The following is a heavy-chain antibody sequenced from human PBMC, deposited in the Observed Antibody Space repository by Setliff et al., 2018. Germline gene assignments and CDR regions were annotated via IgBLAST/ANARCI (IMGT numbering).Heavy chain of an antibody. Sequence: ASVKVSCKASGYTFTSYAMNWVRQAPGQGLEWMGWINTNTGNPTYAQGFTGRFVFSLDTSVSTAYLQISSLKAEDTAVYYCARDNRGYAWDYYHYMDVWGKGTTVTVSS. CDR3: ARDNRGYAWDYYHYMDV. CDR2: INTNTGNP. V-gene: IGHV7-4-1*02. D-gene: IGHD2-15*01. J-gene: IGHJ6*03. CDR1: GYTFTSYA.